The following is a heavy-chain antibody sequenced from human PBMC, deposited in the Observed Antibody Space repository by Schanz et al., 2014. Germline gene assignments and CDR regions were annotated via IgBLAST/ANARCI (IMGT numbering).Heavy chain of an antibody. V-gene: IGHV1-46*01. J-gene: IGHJ3*02. CDR3: ARVPQYQLLMGAFDI. CDR1: GYTFTRYY. D-gene: IGHD2-2*01. CDR2: INPTGGATT. Sequence: QVQLVQSGAEVKKPGASVKVSCEASGYTFTRYYIHWVRQAPGQGLEWMGIINPTGGATTSYAQKFQGRVTVTRDTSTTTVYMELSSLRSEDTAVYFCARVPQYQLLMGAFDIWGQGTMVTVSS.